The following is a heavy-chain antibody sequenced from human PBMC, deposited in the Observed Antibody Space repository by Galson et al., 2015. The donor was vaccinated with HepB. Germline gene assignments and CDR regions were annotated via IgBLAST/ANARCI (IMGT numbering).Heavy chain of an antibody. D-gene: IGHD3-3*01. V-gene: IGHV3-15*01. CDR1: GFRFVNAW. CDR2: IKSDTDGGTT. Sequence: SLRLSCAASGFRFVNAWMNWVRLAPGKGLEWVGRIKSDTDGGTTDYAAPVKDRFSISRDDSNNTLYLQMHSLKTEDAGVYFCTPMASYYEENLLDRWGQGTLVSVS. J-gene: IGHJ4*01. CDR3: TPMASYYEENLLDR.